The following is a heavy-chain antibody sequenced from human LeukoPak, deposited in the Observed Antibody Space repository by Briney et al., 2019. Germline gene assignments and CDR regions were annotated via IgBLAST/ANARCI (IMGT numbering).Heavy chain of an antibody. CDR1: GFTFSSYS. Sequence: GGSLRLSCAASGFTFSSYSMNWVRQAPGKGLEWVSSISSSSSYIYYADSVKGRFTISRDNAKNSLYLQMSSLRAEDTAVYYCASGGGFYYDSSGFDYWGQGTLVTVSS. V-gene: IGHV3-21*01. D-gene: IGHD3-22*01. J-gene: IGHJ4*02. CDR3: ASGGGFYYDSSGFDY. CDR2: ISSSSSYI.